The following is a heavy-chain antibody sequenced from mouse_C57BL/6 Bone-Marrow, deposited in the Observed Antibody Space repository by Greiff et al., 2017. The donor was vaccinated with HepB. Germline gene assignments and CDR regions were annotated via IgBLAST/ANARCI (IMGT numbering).Heavy chain of an antibody. J-gene: IGHJ1*03. CDR2: IRNKANGYTT. CDR3: ARYSPYYYGSSCWYFDV. D-gene: IGHD1-1*01. CDR1: GFTFTDYY. Sequence: EVMLVESGGGLVQPGGSLSLSCAASGFTFTDYYMSWVRQPPGKALEWLGFIRNKANGYTTEYSASVKGRFTISRDNSQGILYLQMNALRAEDSAAYYCARYSPYYYGSSCWYFDVWGTGTTVTVSS. V-gene: IGHV7-3*01.